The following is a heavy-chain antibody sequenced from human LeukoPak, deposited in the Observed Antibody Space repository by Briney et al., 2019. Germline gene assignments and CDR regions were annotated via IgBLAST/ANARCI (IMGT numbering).Heavy chain of an antibody. CDR1: GGSISSYY. CDR3: TTATGTNYYYYMGV. Sequence: SETLSLTCTVSGGSISSYYWSWIRQPAGKGLEWIGRIYTSGITNYNPSLKSRVTIAIDTSKNQFSLRLSSVTAADTAVYYCTTATGTNYYYYMGVWGKGTTVIVSS. D-gene: IGHD1-7*01. CDR2: IYTSGIT. J-gene: IGHJ6*03. V-gene: IGHV4-4*07.